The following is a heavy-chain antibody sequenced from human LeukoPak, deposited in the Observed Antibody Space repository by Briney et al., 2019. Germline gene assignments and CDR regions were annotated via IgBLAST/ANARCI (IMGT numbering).Heavy chain of an antibody. CDR3: ARALIVVVTPRAFDI. CDR1: GFSFDDYA. Sequence: QAGGSLRLSCAASGFSFDDYAMHWVRQVPGKGLEWVSGISWNSGHIDYADSVKGRFTISRDNAKNSLYLQMNSLRAEDTAVYYCARALIVVVTPRAFDIWGQGTMVTVSS. J-gene: IGHJ3*02. V-gene: IGHV3-9*01. D-gene: IGHD2-21*02. CDR2: ISWNSGHI.